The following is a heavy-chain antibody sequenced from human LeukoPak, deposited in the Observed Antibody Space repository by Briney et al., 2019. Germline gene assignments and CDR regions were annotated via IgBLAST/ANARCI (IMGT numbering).Heavy chain of an antibody. Sequence: SETLSLTCTVSGGSISSSSYSWGWIRQPPGKGLEWIGSIYYSGSTYYNPSLKSRVTLSVDTSKHQFSLKLSSVTAADTSVYYCARLATYCSSANCYRHFDYWGQGTLVTVSS. V-gene: IGHV4-39*01. CDR3: ARLATYCSSANCYRHFDY. J-gene: IGHJ4*02. CDR1: GGSISSSSYS. CDR2: IYYSGST. D-gene: IGHD2-2*02.